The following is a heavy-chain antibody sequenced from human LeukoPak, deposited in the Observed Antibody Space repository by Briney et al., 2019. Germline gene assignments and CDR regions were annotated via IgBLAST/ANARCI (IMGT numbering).Heavy chain of an antibody. J-gene: IGHJ5*02. V-gene: IGHV3-66*01. Sequence: GGSLRLSCAASGFTVSSNYMSWVRQGPGKGLEWVSVIYAAGNTYYPDSVKGRFTISRDNSKNTLYLQMSSLRAEDTAVYYCARAIQYRFDPWGQGTLVTVSS. D-gene: IGHD2/OR15-2a*01. CDR2: IYAAGNT. CDR3: ARAIQYRFDP. CDR1: GFTVSSNY.